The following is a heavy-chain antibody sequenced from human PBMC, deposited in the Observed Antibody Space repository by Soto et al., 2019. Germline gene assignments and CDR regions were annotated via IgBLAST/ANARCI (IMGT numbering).Heavy chain of an antibody. CDR3: ASGRRQYYHGSRQASYFDY. J-gene: IGHJ4*02. V-gene: IGHV1-3*01. D-gene: IGHD3-10*01. Sequence: ASVKVSCKASGYTFTSYAMHWVRQAPGQRLEWMGWINAGNGNTKYSQKFQGRVTITRDTSASTAYMELSSLRSEDTAVYYCASGRRQYYHGSRQASYFDYWGQGTLVTVSS. CDR2: INAGNGNT. CDR1: GYTFTSYA.